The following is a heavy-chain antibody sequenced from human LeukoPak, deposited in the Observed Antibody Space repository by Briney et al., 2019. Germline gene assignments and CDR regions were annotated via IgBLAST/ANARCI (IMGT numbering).Heavy chain of an antibody. CDR3: ARDRDDYGGPVDYFDY. J-gene: IGHJ4*02. CDR2: ISGSGGST. D-gene: IGHD4-23*01. V-gene: IGHV3-23*01. CDR1: GFTFSSYA. Sequence: PGGSLRLSCAASGFTFSSYAMSWVRQAPGKGLEWVSAISGSGGSTYYADSVKGRFTISRDNSKNTLYLQMNSLRAEDTAVYYCARDRDDYGGPVDYFDYWGQGTLVTVSS.